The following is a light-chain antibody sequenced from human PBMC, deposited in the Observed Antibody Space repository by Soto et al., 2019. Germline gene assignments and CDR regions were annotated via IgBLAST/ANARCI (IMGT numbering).Light chain of an antibody. CDR1: QSISSW. CDR3: QQYDGYPWT. J-gene: IGKJ1*01. Sequence: IQMTQSPSTLSASVGDRVTITCRASQSISSWLAWYQQKPGKAPNLLIYDASSVKSGVPSRFSGSGSATEFTLTISSLQPDDFTTYYCQQYDGYPWTFGPGTKVDIK. CDR2: DAS. V-gene: IGKV1-5*01.